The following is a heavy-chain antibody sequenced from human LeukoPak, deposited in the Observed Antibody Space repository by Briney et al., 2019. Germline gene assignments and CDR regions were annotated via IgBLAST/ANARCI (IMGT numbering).Heavy chain of an antibody. CDR1: GFTFDDYA. D-gene: IGHD3-10*01. J-gene: IGHJ4*02. CDR3: AKDAMVRGVIVNPYYFDY. V-gene: IGHV3-9*01. Sequence: GGSLRLSCAASGFTFDDYAMHWVRQAPGKGLEWVSGISWNSGSIGYADSVKGRFTISRDNAKNSLYLQMNSLRAEDTALYYCAKDAMVRGVIVNPYYFDYWGQGTLATVSS. CDR2: ISWNSGSI.